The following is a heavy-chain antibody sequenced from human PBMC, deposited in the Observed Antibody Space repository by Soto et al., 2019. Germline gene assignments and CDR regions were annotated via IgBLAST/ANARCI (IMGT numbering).Heavy chain of an antibody. CDR3: ARNLRPSHWFDP. V-gene: IGHV1-3*01. J-gene: IGHJ5*02. CDR1: GYTFTSYA. Sequence: ASVKVSCKASGYTFTSYAMHWVRQAPGQRLEWMGWMNAGNGNTKYSQKFQGRVTITRDTSASTAYMELSSLRSEDTAVYYCARNLRPSHWFDPWGQGTLVTISS. CDR2: MNAGNGNT.